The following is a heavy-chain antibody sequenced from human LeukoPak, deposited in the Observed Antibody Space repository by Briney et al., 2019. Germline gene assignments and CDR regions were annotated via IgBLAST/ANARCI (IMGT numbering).Heavy chain of an antibody. CDR3: ASPVARNY. CDR2: INHSGST. CDR1: GGSFSGYY. D-gene: IGHD6-19*01. Sequence: SETLSLTCAVYGGSFSGYYWSWIRQPPGKGLEWIGEINHSGSTNYNPSLKSRVTISVDTSKNQFSLKLSSVTAADTAVYYCASPVARNYWGQGTLVTVSS. J-gene: IGHJ4*02. V-gene: IGHV4-34*01.